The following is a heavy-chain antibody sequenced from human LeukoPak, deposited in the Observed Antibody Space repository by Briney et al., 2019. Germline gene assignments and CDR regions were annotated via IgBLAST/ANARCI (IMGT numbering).Heavy chain of an antibody. CDR1: GFTFSTFA. CDR3: ARPPDYYDSSGASAT. J-gene: IGHJ5*02. Sequence: GGSLRLSCAASGFTFSTFAMIWVRQPPGKGLEWVSSIFPSGGEIHYADSVRGRFTISRDNSKSTLSLQMNSLRAEDTAIYYCARPPDYYDSSGASATWGQGTLVTVSS. CDR2: IFPSGGEI. V-gene: IGHV3-23*01. D-gene: IGHD3-22*01.